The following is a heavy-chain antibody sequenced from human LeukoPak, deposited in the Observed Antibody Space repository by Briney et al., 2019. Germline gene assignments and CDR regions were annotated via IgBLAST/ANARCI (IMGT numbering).Heavy chain of an antibody. D-gene: IGHD1-7*01. Sequence: GGSLRLSCAASGFTFNIYGMSWVRQAPGKGLEWVSSVGGGDDIHYADSVKGRFTASRDDYRSIVYLQMNSVRAEDTAIHFCAKDATPRNSSWDHFDSWGQGALVTVSS. V-gene: IGHV3-23*01. CDR3: AKDATPRNSSWDHFDS. CDR2: VGGGDDI. J-gene: IGHJ4*02. CDR1: GFTFNIYG.